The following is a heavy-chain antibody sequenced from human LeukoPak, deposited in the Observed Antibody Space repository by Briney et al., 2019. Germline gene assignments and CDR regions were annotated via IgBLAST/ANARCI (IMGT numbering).Heavy chain of an antibody. J-gene: IGHJ5*02. D-gene: IGHD5-18*01. CDR2: ISGSGGST. Sequence: GGSLRLSCAASGFTFSSYCMSWVRQAPGKGLEVVLAISGSGGSTYYADSVKGRFTISRDNAKNSLYLQMNSLRAEDTAVYYCARDGYSYGSGWFDPWGQGTLVTVSS. CDR3: ARDGYSYGSGWFDP. V-gene: IGHV3-23*01. CDR1: GFTFSSYC.